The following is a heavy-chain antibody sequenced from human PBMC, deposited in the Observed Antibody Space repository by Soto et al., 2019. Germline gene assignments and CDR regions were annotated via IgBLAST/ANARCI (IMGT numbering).Heavy chain of an antibody. CDR1: GGSISNYY. CDR3: ARVSNDYSGNGAFDF. Sequence: QVQLQESGPGLVKPSETLSLSCTVSGGSISNYYWIWIRQPPGKGLEWIGYIYYTGSTNYNPSLKSRVTISVGTSENQVSLKLGSVTAADTAVYYCARVSNDYSGNGAFDFWGQGTLVTVSS. CDR2: IYYTGST. J-gene: IGHJ4*02. D-gene: IGHD4-4*01. V-gene: IGHV4-59*01.